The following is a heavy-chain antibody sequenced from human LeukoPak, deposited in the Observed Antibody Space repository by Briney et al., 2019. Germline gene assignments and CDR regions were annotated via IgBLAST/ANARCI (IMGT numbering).Heavy chain of an antibody. V-gene: IGHV4-59*01. CDR3: ARHGTSGTNLNWFDP. D-gene: IGHD1-1*01. CDR2: IYYSGST. Sequence: PSETLSLTCTVSGGSISSFYWSWIRQPPGKGLEFIGYIYYSGSTNYNPSLKSRVTISVDTSKNQFSLKLSSVTAADTAVYYCARHGTSGTNLNWFDPWGQGTLVTVSS. CDR1: GGSISSFY. J-gene: IGHJ5*02.